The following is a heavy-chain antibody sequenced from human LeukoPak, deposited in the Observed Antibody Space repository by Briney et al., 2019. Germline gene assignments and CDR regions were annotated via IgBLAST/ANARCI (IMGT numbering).Heavy chain of an antibody. CDR3: ASFIGADY. CDR1: GYTFASYG. J-gene: IGHJ4*02. V-gene: IGHV1-3*01. CDR2: INAGNGNT. Sequence: ASVKVSCKASGYTFASYGVTWVRQAPGQRLEWMGWINAGNGNTRYSQKFQGRVTITRDTSASTAYMELSSLRSEDTAVYYCASFIGADYWGQGTLVTVSS. D-gene: IGHD1-26*01.